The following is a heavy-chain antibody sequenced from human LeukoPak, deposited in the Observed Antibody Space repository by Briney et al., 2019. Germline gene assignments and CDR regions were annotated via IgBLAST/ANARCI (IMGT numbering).Heavy chain of an antibody. CDR1: GYTFTSYA. Sequence: ASVKVSCKASGYTFTSYAMHWVRQAPGQRLEWMGGFDPDDDETIYAQRFQGRVTMTEDTSTGTAYMELSSLRSEDTAVYYCARGGPGYGDYDYWGQGTLVTVSS. V-gene: IGHV1-24*01. D-gene: IGHD4-17*01. CDR2: FDPDDDET. CDR3: ARGGPGYGDYDY. J-gene: IGHJ4*02.